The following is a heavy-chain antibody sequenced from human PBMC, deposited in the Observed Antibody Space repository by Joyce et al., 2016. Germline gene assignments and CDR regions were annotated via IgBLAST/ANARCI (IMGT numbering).Heavy chain of an antibody. D-gene: IGHD2-2*01. V-gene: IGHV4-59*01. CDR1: GGSMYNYY. CDR3: AVVCIGSGSCEDY. Sequence: QVQLQESGPGLVKASETLSLTCTVSGGSMYNYYWSWVRQPAGKGLEWVRYVNHTGSATYYPSLKNRLAISVDLYKNHFSLKMTSVTAADATVYYCAVVCIGSGSCEDYWGQGILVTVSS. J-gene: IGHJ4*02. CDR2: VNHTGSA.